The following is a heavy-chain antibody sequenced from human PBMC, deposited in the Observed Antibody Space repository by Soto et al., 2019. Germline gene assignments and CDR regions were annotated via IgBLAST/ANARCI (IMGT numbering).Heavy chain of an antibody. CDR3: ARDLYTNSPYFDF. CDR1: GGSITITKW. V-gene: IGHV4-4*02. J-gene: IGHJ4*02. CDR2: IYHTGSS. Sequence: SETLSLTCAVSGGSITITKWWSWLRQPPGKGLEWIGEIYHTGSSNYNPSLKGRVTLSLDKSKNQFSLKLTSVTAADTAVYFCARDLYTNSPYFDFWGKGALVT. D-gene: IGHD2-2*02.